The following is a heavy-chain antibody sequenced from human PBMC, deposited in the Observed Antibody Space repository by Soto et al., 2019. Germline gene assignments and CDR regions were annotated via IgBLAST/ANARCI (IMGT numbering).Heavy chain of an antibody. CDR2: ISGSGGST. CDR3: AKKKSISLLIGMDV. J-gene: IGHJ6*02. Sequence: EVQLLESGGGLVQPGGSLRLSCAASGFTFSSYAMSWVRQAPGKGLEWVSAISGSGGSTYYADSVKGRFTISRDNSKNTLHLKMNSLRAEDTAVYYCAKKKSISLLIGMDVWGQGTTVTVSS. CDR1: GFTFSSYA. D-gene: IGHD6-6*01. V-gene: IGHV3-23*01.